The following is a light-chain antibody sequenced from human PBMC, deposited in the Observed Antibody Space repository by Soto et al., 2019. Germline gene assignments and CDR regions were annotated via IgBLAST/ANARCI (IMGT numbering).Light chain of an antibody. J-gene: IGKJ1*01. V-gene: IGKV1-16*02. CDR1: QGISNY. CDR3: QQYCRYPWT. Sequence: DIHMTRSPSSLSASVVDRVTMTCRASQGISNYLGWYQQKPGKAPRSLIYSASSLQSGVPSKFSGSGSGTDFTLTIGDMQPDDFATYYCQQYCRYPWTFGQGTKVDIK. CDR2: SAS.